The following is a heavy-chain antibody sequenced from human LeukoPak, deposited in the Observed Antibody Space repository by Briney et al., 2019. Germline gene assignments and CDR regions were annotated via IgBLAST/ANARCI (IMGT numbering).Heavy chain of an antibody. D-gene: IGHD2-2*01. V-gene: IGHV3-64*01. J-gene: IGHJ6*03. CDR1: GFTFSSYA. CDR2: ISSNGGST. CDR3: ARDHTSYCSSTSCYALGWGIFATTLTYYMDV. Sequence: GGSLRLSYAASGFTFSSYAMHWVRQAPGKGLEYVSAISSNGGSTYYANSVKGRFTISRDNSKNTLYLQMNSLRAEDTAVYYCARDHTSYCSSTSCYALGWGIFATTLTYYMDVWGKGTTVTVSS.